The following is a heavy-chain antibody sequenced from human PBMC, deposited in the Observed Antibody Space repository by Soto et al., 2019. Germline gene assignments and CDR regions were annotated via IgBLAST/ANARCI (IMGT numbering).Heavy chain of an antibody. Sequence: QVQLVESGGGVVQPGRSLRLSCAASGFTFSSYAMHWVRQAPGKGLEWVAVISYDGSNKYYADSVKGRFTISRDNSKNTLYLQMNSLRAEDTAVYYCARDLRAVAGIFGAFDIWGQGTMVTVS. J-gene: IGHJ3*02. V-gene: IGHV3-30-3*01. CDR2: ISYDGSNK. CDR1: GFTFSSYA. CDR3: ARDLRAVAGIFGAFDI. D-gene: IGHD6-19*01.